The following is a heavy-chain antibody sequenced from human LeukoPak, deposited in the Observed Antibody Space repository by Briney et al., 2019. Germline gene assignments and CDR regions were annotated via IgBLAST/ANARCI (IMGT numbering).Heavy chain of an antibody. CDR2: ISYSGST. J-gene: IGHJ4*02. Sequence: PSQTLSLTCTVSGGSISSDGFYWSWVRQHPGKGLEWIGYISYSGSTYYNPSLKSRVSVSLDTPKSQFSLKLTSVTAADTAVYFCARGPSYCDFWGQGTLVIVSS. V-gene: IGHV4-31*03. CDR3: ARGPSYCDF. CDR1: GGSISSDGFY.